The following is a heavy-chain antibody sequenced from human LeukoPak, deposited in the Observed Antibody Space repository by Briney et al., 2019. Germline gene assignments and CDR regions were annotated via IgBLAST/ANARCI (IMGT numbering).Heavy chain of an antibody. D-gene: IGHD2-21*02. CDR1: GASFSSYA. Sequence: SVKVSCKASGASFSSYAISWVRQAPGQGLEWMGRIIPIFGTANYAQKFQGRVTITTDESTSTAYMELSSLRSEDTAVYYCARDMAYCGGDCYHFDYWGQGTLVTVSS. CDR3: ARDMAYCGGDCYHFDY. J-gene: IGHJ4*02. V-gene: IGHV1-69*05. CDR2: IIPIFGTA.